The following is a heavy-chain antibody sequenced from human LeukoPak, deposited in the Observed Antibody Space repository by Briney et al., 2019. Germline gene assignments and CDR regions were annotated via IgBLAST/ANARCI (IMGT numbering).Heavy chain of an antibody. CDR3: ARHDYTNPRVDY. V-gene: IGHV4-59*08. CDR1: GGSISNYY. J-gene: IGHJ4*02. CDR2: ISHSGRT. Sequence: PSETLSLTCTVSGGSISNYYWSWIRQPPGKGLEWIGYISHSGRTDYNPSLRSRVTISVGTSKNQFSLKLSSVTAADTAVYYCARHDYTNPRVDYWGRGTPVTVSS. D-gene: IGHD4-11*01.